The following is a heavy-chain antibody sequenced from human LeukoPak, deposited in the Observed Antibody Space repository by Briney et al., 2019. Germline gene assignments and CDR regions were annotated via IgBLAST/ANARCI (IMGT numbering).Heavy chain of an antibody. Sequence: GGSLRLSCAASGFTFSIYGMHWVRQAPGKGLEWVAFIRYDGSNKYYADSVKGRFTISRDNSKNTLYLQMNSLRAEDTAVYYCAKGIGRQWLVPHWFDPWGQGTLVTVSS. CDR3: AKGIGRQWLVPHWFDP. CDR1: GFTFSIYG. CDR2: IRYDGSNK. J-gene: IGHJ5*02. V-gene: IGHV3-30*02. D-gene: IGHD6-19*01.